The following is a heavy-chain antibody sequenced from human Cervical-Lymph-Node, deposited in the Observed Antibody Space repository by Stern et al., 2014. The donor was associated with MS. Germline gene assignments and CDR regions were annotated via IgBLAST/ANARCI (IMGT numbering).Heavy chain of an antibody. Sequence: VQLVESGPGLVKPSQTLSLTCTVSGGSISSSGYYWSWIRQPADKGLEWIGRIHDSGSTYYNPSLKSRGTISMQTAQNQFSLKLPSGTAADTAVYYCATTRWDLFTWNWFDPWGQGTLVTVSS. CDR2: IHDSGST. J-gene: IGHJ5*02. CDR3: ATTRWDLFTWNWFDP. CDR1: GGSISSSGYY. D-gene: IGHD1-26*01. V-gene: IGHV4-61*02.